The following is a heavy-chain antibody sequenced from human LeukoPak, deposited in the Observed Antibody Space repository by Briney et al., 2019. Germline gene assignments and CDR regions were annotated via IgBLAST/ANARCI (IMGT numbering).Heavy chain of an antibody. J-gene: IGHJ4*02. CDR1: GFTFSSYA. Sequence: GRSLRLSCSASGFTFSSYAMHWVRQAPGKGLEYVSAISSNGGSTYYADSVKGRFTISRDNSKNTLYLQMSSLRAEDTAVYYCVKVDAGYYDSSGPFDYWGQGTLVTVSS. CDR2: ISSNGGST. V-gene: IGHV3-64D*06. CDR3: VKVDAGYYDSSGPFDY. D-gene: IGHD3-22*01.